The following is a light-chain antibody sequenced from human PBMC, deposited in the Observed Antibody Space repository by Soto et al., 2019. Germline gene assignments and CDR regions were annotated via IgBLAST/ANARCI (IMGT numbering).Light chain of an antibody. CDR1: QSVSSN. CDR3: QQYNNWLT. Sequence: EIVMTQSPATLSVSPGERATLSCRASQSVSSNLAWYQRKPGQAPRLLIYGASTTATGIPARLSGSGSGTEFTLAIRSLQSEDFAVYYCQQYNNWLTFGGGTRLEIK. V-gene: IGKV3-15*01. CDR2: GAS. J-gene: IGKJ5*01.